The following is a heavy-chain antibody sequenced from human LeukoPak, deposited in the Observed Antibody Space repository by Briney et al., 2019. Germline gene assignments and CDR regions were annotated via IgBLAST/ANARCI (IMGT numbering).Heavy chain of an antibody. CDR1: GFNFSTHT. CDR3: ARDLFDFYTWGSYGSFDI. V-gene: IGHV3-21*01. CDR2: ISKSSTYI. J-gene: IGHJ3*02. D-gene: IGHD3-16*01. Sequence: PGGSLRLSCAASGFNFSTHTMNWVRQAPGKGLEWVSSISKSSTYIYYPDSVKGRFPISRDNAKNSLYLQMNSLRAEDTAVYYCARDLFDFYTWGSYGSFDIWGQGTMVTVSS.